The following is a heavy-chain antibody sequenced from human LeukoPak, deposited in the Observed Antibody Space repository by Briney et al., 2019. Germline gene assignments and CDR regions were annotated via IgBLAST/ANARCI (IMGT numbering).Heavy chain of an antibody. CDR1: GGSFSGYY. J-gene: IGHJ3*02. D-gene: IGHD3-10*01. CDR3: ARTGSGSYNAFDI. CDR2: INHSGST. Sequence: PSETLSLTCAVYGGSFSGYYWSWIRQPPGKGLEWIGEINHSGSTNYNPSLKSRVTISVDTSKNQFSLKLSSVTAADTAVYYCARTGSGSYNAFDIWGQGTMVTVSS. V-gene: IGHV4-34*01.